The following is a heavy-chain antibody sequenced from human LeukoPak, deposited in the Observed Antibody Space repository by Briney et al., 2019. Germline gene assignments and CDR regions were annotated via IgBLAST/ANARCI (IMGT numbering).Heavy chain of an antibody. D-gene: IGHD3-9*01. V-gene: IGHV4-39*01. Sequence: SETLSLTCTVSGGSISSSSFYWGWIRQPPGTGLEWIGSIYYSGSTYYNPSLKSRVTISVDTSKNQFSLKLSSVTAADTAVYYCAILRYFDFRPTFFDYWGQGTLVTVSS. CDR2: IYYSGST. J-gene: IGHJ4*02. CDR1: GGSISSSSFY. CDR3: AILRYFDFRPTFFDY.